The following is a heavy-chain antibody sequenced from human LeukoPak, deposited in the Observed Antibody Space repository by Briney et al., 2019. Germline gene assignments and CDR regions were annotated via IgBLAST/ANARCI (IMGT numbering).Heavy chain of an antibody. V-gene: IGHV3-48*01. CDR1: GFTLSNYR. CDR3: ARGTGSYYGHFDY. J-gene: IGHJ4*02. D-gene: IGHD1-26*01. Sequence: GGSLRLSCAASGFTLSNYRMNWVRQAPGKGLEWVSYISSSTSGYTIYYADSVRGRFTISRDNAKNSLYLQMNSLRAEDTAVYYCARGTGSYYGHFDYWGQGTLVTVSS. CDR2: ISSSTSGYTI.